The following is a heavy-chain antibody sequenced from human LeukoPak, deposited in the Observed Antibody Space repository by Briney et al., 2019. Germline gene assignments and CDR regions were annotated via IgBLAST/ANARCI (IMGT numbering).Heavy chain of an antibody. CDR1: GLIFTNAW. J-gene: IGHJ3*02. V-gene: IGHV3-15*01. CDR2: IKSHIDGVTT. Sequence: GGSLRLSCAASGLIFTNAWMSWVRQSPGKGLEWIGRIKSHIDGVTTDYAAPVKGRFTISRDDSKNTVFLQMDSLKTEDTAVYYCARSAGARLDAFDIWGQGTMVTVSS. D-gene: IGHD1-26*01. CDR3: ARSAGARLDAFDI.